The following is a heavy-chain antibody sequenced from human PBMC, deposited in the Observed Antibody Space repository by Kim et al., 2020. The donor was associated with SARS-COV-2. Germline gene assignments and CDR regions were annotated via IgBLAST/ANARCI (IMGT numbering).Heavy chain of an antibody. J-gene: IGHJ4*02. CDR1: GFTFSNAW. Sequence: GGSLRLSCAASGFTFSNAWMSWVRQAPGKGLEWVGRIKSKTDGGTTDYAAPVKGRFTISRDDSKNTLYQQMNSLKTEDTAVYYCTTHRPWAHYYGSGSYYSFDYWGQGTLVTVSS. V-gene: IGHV3-15*01. D-gene: IGHD3-10*01. CDR2: IKSKTDGGTT. CDR3: TTHRPWAHYYGSGSYYSFDY.